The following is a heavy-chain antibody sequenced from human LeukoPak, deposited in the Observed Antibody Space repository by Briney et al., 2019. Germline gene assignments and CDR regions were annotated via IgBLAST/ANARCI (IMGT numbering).Heavy chain of an antibody. CDR2: ISSASGII. CDR1: GFIFNNYY. CDR3: ARTDGFDI. J-gene: IGHJ3*02. Sequence: QPGGSLRLSCAASGFIFNNYYMNWVSQAPGKGLEWVSYISSASGIIYYADSVKGRFTISRDNAKNALYLQMNSLRADDTAVYYCARTDGFDIWGQGTMVTVSS. V-gene: IGHV3-48*01.